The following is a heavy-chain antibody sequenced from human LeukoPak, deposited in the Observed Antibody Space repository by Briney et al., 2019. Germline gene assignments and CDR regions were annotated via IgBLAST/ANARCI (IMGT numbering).Heavy chain of an antibody. J-gene: IGHJ1*01. D-gene: IGHD3-10*01. CDR2: IYSGGST. Sequence: PGGSLRLSCAASGFTVSSNYMSWVRQAPGKGLEWVSVIYSGGSTYYADSVKGRFTISRGNSKNTLYLQMNSLRAEDTAVYYCARDYGSGNEYFQHWGQGTLVTVSS. V-gene: IGHV3-53*01. CDR1: GFTVSSNY. CDR3: ARDYGSGNEYFQH.